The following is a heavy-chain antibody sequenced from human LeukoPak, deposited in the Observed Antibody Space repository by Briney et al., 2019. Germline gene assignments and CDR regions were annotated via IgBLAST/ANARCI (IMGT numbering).Heavy chain of an antibody. D-gene: IGHD3-22*01. V-gene: IGHV3-30*18. CDR2: ISYDAKSN. CDR3: AKDRRDYDSSGYYNTFDY. CDR1: GFTFSSYG. Sequence: GGSLRLSCVTSGFTFSSYGMHGVRQVPGKGLEWVAVISYDAKSNYHVDSVKGRFTISRDNSKNTLYLQMNSLRAEDTAVYYCAKDRRDYDSSGYYNTFDYWGQGTLVTVSS. J-gene: IGHJ4*02.